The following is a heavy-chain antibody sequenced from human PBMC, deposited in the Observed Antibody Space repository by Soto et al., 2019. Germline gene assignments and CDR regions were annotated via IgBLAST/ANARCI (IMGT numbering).Heavy chain of an antibody. D-gene: IGHD1-26*01. CDR1: GFSVSGWY. J-gene: IGHJ5*01. Sequence: GGSLRLSCAASGFSVSGWYMDWVRQAPGKGLEWVARLKDRSQNYATEYAASVKGRFTVSRHASQNSMYLQMNILKIEDTAVYYCAREGDARWLDSWGQGTLVTVSS. CDR3: AREGDARWLDS. CDR2: LKDRSQNYAT. V-gene: IGHV3-72*01.